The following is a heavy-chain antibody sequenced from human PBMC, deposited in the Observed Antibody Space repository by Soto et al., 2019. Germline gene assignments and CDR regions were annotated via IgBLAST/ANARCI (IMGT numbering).Heavy chain of an antibody. CDR3: AKDSMSVSVSAARVYGMDV. D-gene: IGHD2-2*01. Sequence: PGGSLRLSCAGSGFMFSSFAMTWVRQAPGKGLEWVSTTRSNGEHTYYADSVKGRFTVSRDNSKNTLYLEMSSLRAEDSAIYYCAKDSMSVSVSAARVYGMDVWGQGTTVTVSS. CDR2: TRSNGEHT. V-gene: IGHV3-23*01. J-gene: IGHJ6*02. CDR1: GFMFSSFA.